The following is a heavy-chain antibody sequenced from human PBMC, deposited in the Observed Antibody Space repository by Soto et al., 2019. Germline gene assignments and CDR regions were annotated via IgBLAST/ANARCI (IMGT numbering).Heavy chain of an antibody. J-gene: IGHJ6*02. Sequence: PGESLKISCKGSGYSFTSYWISWVRQMPGKGLEWMGRIDPSDSYTNYSPSFQGHVTISADKSISTAYLQWSSLKASDTAMYYCARGERTAMVPYYYYGMDVWGQGTTVTVSS. V-gene: IGHV5-10-1*01. CDR3: ARGERTAMVPYYYYGMDV. CDR1: GYSFTSYW. CDR2: IDPSDSYT. D-gene: IGHD5-18*01.